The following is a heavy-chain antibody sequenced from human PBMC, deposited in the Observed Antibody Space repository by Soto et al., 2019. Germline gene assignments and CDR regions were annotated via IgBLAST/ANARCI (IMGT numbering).Heavy chain of an antibody. CDR3: ANSPPRIGYCSGGSCYSIFDY. CDR1: GFTFSSYA. V-gene: IGHV3-23*01. Sequence: EVQLLESGGGLVQPGGSLRLSCAASGFTFSSYAMSWVRQAPGKGLEWVSAISGSGGSTYYADSVKGRFTISSDNSKNTLYLQMNSLRAEDTAVYYCANSPPRIGYCSGGSCYSIFDYWGQGTLVTVSS. J-gene: IGHJ4*02. D-gene: IGHD2-15*01. CDR2: ISGSGGST.